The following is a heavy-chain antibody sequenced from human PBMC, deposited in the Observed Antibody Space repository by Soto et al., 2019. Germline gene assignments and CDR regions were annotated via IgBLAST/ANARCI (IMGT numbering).Heavy chain of an antibody. D-gene: IGHD3-22*01. CDR3: ARAHMYYYDSSGYSSTYYFDY. CDR2: IYYSGST. Sequence: SETLSLTCTVSGGSISSYYWSWIRQPPGKGLEWIGYIYYSGSTNYNPSLKSRVTISVDTSKNQFSLKLSSVTAADTAVYYCARAHMYYYDSSGYSSTYYFDYWGQGTLVTVS. CDR1: GGSISSYY. J-gene: IGHJ4*02. V-gene: IGHV4-59*01.